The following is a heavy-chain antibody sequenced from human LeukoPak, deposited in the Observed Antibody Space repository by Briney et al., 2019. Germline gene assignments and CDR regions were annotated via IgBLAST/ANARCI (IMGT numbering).Heavy chain of an antibody. D-gene: IGHD1-7*01. Sequence: GGSLRLSCAASGFTFSTYAMLWVRQAPGKGLEYVSSISGNWGYTYYASSVKGRFTISRDNSKNTLYLQMGSLRAEDMAVYYCAAQGTTTGGFDPWGQGTLVTVSS. J-gene: IGHJ5*02. V-gene: IGHV3-64*01. CDR1: GFTFSTYA. CDR3: AAQGTTTGGFDP. CDR2: ISGNWGYT.